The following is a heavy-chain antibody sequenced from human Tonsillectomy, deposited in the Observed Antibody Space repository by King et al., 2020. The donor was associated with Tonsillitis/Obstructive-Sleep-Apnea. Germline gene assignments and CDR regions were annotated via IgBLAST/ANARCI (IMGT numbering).Heavy chain of an antibody. CDR3: AREGEYSSTNYFDY. V-gene: IGHV4-39*02. D-gene: IGHD6-6*01. J-gene: IGHJ4*02. CDR2: IYYSGST. CDR1: GGSIRSSTYY. Sequence: LQLQESGPGLVKPSETLALTCTVSGGSIRSSTYYWGWIRQPPGKGLEWIGSIYYSGSTYYNPSLKSRVTISVDTSKNQFSLRLSSVTAADTAVYYCAREGEYSSTNYFDYWGQGTLVTVSS.